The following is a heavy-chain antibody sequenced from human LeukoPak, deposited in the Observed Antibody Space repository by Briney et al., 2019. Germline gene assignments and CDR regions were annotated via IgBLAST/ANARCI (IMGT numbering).Heavy chain of an antibody. J-gene: IGHJ4*02. Sequence: ASVKVSCKVSGYTLTELSMHWVRQAPGKGLEWMGGFDPEDGETIYAQKFQGRVTMTEDTSTDTAYMELSSLRSEDTAVYYCARGSRLVRGVTSRRNYYFDYWGQGTLVTVSS. CDR3: ARGSRLVRGVTSRRNYYFDY. D-gene: IGHD3-10*01. CDR1: GYTLTELS. V-gene: IGHV1-24*01. CDR2: FDPEDGET.